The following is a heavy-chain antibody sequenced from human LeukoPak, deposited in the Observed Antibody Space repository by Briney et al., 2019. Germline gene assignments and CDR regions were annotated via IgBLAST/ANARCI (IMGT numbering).Heavy chain of an antibody. J-gene: IGHJ4*02. CDR1: GGSFSTYY. CDR3: ARAGANGIEAAGSLRY. Sequence: PSETLSLTCTVSGGSFSTYYWSWIREPPGRGLEWVGYIYYTGSTNYNTSLKSRVTISVDTSKNKFSLNLSSVTAADTAVYYCARAGANGIEAAGSLRYWGQGTLVTVSS. V-gene: IGHV4-59*12. D-gene: IGHD6-13*01. CDR2: IYYTGST.